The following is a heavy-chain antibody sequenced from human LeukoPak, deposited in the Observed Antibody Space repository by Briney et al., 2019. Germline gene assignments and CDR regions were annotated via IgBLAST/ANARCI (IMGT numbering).Heavy chain of an antibody. CDR1: GYTFTSYD. CDR2: MSPNSGDT. Sequence: ASVKVSCKASGYTFTSYDINWVRQATGQGLEWMGWMSPNSGDTGYAQEFQGRLTMTRDTSISTAYMELSSLRSEDTAVYYCVRTPPNWGADYWGQGALVTVSS. J-gene: IGHJ4*02. V-gene: IGHV1-8*01. CDR3: VRTPPNWGADY. D-gene: IGHD3-16*01.